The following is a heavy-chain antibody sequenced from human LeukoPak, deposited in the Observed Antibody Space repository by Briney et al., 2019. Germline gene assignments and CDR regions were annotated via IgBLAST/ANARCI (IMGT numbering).Heavy chain of an antibody. V-gene: IGHV3-21*04. Sequence: GRSLRLSCAASGFTFSSYSVNWVRQAPGNGLEWVSVISRDSRTIIYADSVKGRFTISRDNAKNSLYLQMNSLRAEDTAVYYCARDYRSSSWYKRDAFDIWGQGTMVTVSS. D-gene: IGHD6-13*01. CDR3: ARDYRSSSWYKRDAFDI. CDR2: ISRDSRTI. J-gene: IGHJ3*02. CDR1: GFTFSSYS.